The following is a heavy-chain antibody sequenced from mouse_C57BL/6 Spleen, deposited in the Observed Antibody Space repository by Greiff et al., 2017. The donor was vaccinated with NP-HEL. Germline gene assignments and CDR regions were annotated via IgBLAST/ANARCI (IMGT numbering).Heavy chain of an antibody. V-gene: IGHV1-15*01. CDR3: TRRGYGGFAY. CDR2: IDPETGGT. Sequence: QVQLKESGAELVRPGASVTLSCKASGYTFTDYEMHWVKQTPVHGLEWIGAIDPETGGTAYNQKFKGKAILTADKSSSTAYMELRSLTSEDSAVYYCTRRGYGGFAYWGQGTLVTVSA. J-gene: IGHJ3*01. D-gene: IGHD2-10*02. CDR1: GYTFTDYE.